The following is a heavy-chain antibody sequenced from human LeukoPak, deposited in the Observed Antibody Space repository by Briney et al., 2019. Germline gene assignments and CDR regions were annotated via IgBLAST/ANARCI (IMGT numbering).Heavy chain of an antibody. CDR3: ARAKDYGDPVDY. CDR2: IYSGGST. V-gene: IGHV3-53*01. J-gene: IGHJ4*02. D-gene: IGHD4-17*01. Sequence: PGGSLRLSCAASGFTVSSNYMSWVRQAPGKGLEWVSVIYSGGSTYYADSVKGRFTISRDSSKNTLYLQMNSLRAEDTAVYYCARAKDYGDPVDYWGQGTLVTVSS. CDR1: GFTVSSNY.